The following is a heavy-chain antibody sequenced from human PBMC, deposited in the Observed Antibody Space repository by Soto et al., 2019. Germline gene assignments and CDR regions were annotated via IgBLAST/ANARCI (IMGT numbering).Heavy chain of an antibody. J-gene: IGHJ5*02. V-gene: IGHV1-8*01. D-gene: IGHD2-2*02. CDR2: VNPTSGNT. Sequence: QVQLVQSGAEVKKPGASVKVSCKASGYSFSTYDINWVRQAAGQGLEWMGWVNPTSGNTDYAQRCPSRVSMTSNTSVSPDYLELSALTPEDTAVYYCARPYCDSTSCYTDWFDPWGQGTLVTVSA. CDR1: GYSFSTYD. CDR3: ARPYCDSTSCYTDWFDP.